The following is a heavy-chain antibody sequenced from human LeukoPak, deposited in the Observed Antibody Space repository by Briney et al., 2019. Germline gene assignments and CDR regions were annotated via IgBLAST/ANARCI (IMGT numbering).Heavy chain of an antibody. J-gene: IGHJ3*01. CDR1: GFTFSSYA. Sequence: PGGSLRLSCAASGFTFSSYAMSWVRQAPGKGLEWVSAISGSGGSTYYADSVKGRFTISRDNAKNSLYLQMNSLRAEGTAVYYCAREQRATMVRGVINSWGQGTMVTVSS. CDR2: ISGSGGST. CDR3: AREQRATMVRGVINS. D-gene: IGHD3-10*01. V-gene: IGHV3-23*01.